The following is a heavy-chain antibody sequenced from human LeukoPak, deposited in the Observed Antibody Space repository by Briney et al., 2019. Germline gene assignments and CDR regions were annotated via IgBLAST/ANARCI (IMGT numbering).Heavy chain of an antibody. D-gene: IGHD3-9*01. Sequence: ASETLSLTCTVSGGSISSYYWSWIRQPPGKGLEWIGEINHSGSTNYNPSLKSRVTISVDTSKNQFSLKLSSVTAADTAVYYCARGTNFDWLLYYYYGMDVWGQGTTVTVSS. J-gene: IGHJ6*02. V-gene: IGHV4-34*01. CDR2: INHSGST. CDR1: GGSISSYY. CDR3: ARGTNFDWLLYYYYGMDV.